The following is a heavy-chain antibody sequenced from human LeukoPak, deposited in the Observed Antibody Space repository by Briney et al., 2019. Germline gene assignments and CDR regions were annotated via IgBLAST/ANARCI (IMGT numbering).Heavy chain of an antibody. CDR3: AKDSRYCSSTSCYSWFDP. V-gene: IGHV3-9*01. Sequence: GRSLRLSCAASGFTFDDYAMHWVRQAPGKGLGWVSGISWNSGSIGYADSVKGRFTISRDNAKNSLYLQMNSLRAEDTALYYCAKDSRYCSSTSCYSWFDPWGQGTLVTVSS. D-gene: IGHD2-2*01. CDR1: GFTFDDYA. CDR2: ISWNSGSI. J-gene: IGHJ5*02.